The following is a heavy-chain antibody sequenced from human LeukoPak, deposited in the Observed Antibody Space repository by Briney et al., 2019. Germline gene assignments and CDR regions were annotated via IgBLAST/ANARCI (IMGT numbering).Heavy chain of an antibody. V-gene: IGHV3-23*01. D-gene: IGHD3-10*01. CDR3: AKERITMVRGVLYYYGVDV. CDR2: ISGSGGST. CDR1: GFTVSSNY. J-gene: IGHJ6*02. Sequence: GGSLRLSCAASGFTVSSNYMSWVRQAPGKGLEWVSVISGSGGSTYYADSVKGRFTISRDNSKNTLYLQMNSLRAEDTAVYYCAKERITMVRGVLYYYGVDVWGQGTTVTVSS.